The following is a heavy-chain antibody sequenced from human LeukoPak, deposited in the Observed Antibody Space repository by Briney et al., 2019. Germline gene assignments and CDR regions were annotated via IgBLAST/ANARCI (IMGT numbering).Heavy chain of an antibody. CDR1: AGSISSSNYY. D-gene: IGHD5-18*01. V-gene: IGHV4-39*07. Sequence: SETLSLTCTVSAGSISSSNYYWGWIRQPPGKGLEWIGSIYYSGRTYYNPSLKSRVTISVNTSKKQFSLKLSSVTAADTAMYYCARVTASYGYGYWYFDLWGRGTLVTVSS. CDR3: ARVTASYGYGYWYFDL. CDR2: IYYSGRT. J-gene: IGHJ2*01.